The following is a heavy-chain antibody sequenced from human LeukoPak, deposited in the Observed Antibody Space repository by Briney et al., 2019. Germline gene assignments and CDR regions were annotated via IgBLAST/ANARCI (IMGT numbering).Heavy chain of an antibody. Sequence: GGSLKLSCEPSEFTFSSYSMNWVGQAPGKGLEGVSSISSSSSYIYYADSVKGRFTISRDNAKNSLYLQMNSLRAEDTAVYYCARYGDYGDAFDIWGQGTMVTVSS. D-gene: IGHD4-17*01. J-gene: IGHJ3*02. CDR1: EFTFSSYS. V-gene: IGHV3-21*01. CDR2: ISSSSSYI. CDR3: ARYGDYGDAFDI.